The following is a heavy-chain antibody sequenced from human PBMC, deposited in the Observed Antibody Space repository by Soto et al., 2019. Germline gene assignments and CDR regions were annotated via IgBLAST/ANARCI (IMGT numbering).Heavy chain of an antibody. Sequence: EVQLVESGGGLVQPGGSLRLSCAASGFPFSTYWMSWVRQAPGKGLEWVANIKQDGRAAWYVDSVKGRFTISRDNAKKSRYLQMNSLRVEDTAVYYCARGDYHDTSGPFSDAFDIWGQGTMVTVSS. CDR3: ARGDYHDTSGPFSDAFDI. V-gene: IGHV3-7*04. CDR1: GFPFSTYW. CDR2: IKQDGRAA. D-gene: IGHD3-22*01. J-gene: IGHJ3*02.